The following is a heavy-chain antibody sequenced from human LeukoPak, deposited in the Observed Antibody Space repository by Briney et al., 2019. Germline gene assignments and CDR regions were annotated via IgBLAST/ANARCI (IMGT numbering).Heavy chain of an antibody. J-gene: IGHJ5*02. CDR3: ARAYVYFALIIPDL. V-gene: IGHV4-39*01. Sequence: PSETLSLTCTVSGVSITSSSYYWGWIRQPPGKGLEWIGSIYYRGITYQNAPLNSRVTISVDTSKNQLSLKLSSVSDADTAVYYCARAYVYFALIIPDLGGQGTRVTVSS. CDR1: GVSITSSSYY. CDR2: IYYRGIT. D-gene: IGHD3-3*01.